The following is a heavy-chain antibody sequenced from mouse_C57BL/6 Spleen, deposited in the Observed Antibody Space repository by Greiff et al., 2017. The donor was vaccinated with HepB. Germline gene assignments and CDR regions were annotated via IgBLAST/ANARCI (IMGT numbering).Heavy chain of an antibody. V-gene: IGHV1-80*01. Sequence: LQESGAELVKPGASVKISCKASGYAFSSYWMNWVKQRPGKGLEWIGQIYPGDGDTNYNGKFKGKATLTADKSSSTAYMQLSSLTSEDTAVYFCARKGTTVVARYWYFDVWGTGTTVTVSS. D-gene: IGHD1-1*01. CDR1: GYAFSSYW. J-gene: IGHJ1*03. CDR3: ARKGTTVVARYWYFDV. CDR2: IYPGDGDT.